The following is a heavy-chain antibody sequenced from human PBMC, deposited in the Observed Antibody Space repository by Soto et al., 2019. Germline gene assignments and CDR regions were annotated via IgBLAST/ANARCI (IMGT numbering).Heavy chain of an antibody. V-gene: IGHV4-31*03. CDR3: ARGPPLGY. CDR2: IYYSGNT. J-gene: IGHJ4*02. Sequence: SDTLSLTCTVSGGSISSGGYYWSWVRQHPGKGLEWIGCIYYSGNTYYNPSLKSRVTISVDTSKNQFSLKLSSVTAADTAVYYCARGPPLGYWGQGTLVTVSS. CDR1: GGSISSGGYY.